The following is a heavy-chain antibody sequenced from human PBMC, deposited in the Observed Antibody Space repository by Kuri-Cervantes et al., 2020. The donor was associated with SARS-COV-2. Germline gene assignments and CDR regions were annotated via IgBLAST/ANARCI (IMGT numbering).Heavy chain of an antibody. CDR1: GFTFDDYA. D-gene: IGHD3-3*01. CDR3: AKPRYYDIWSGYPDYYYYYGMDV. J-gene: IGHJ6*02. V-gene: IGHV3-23*01. Sequence: GGSLRLSCAASGFTFDDYAMHWVRQAPGKGLEWVSAISGSGGSTYYADSVKGRFTISRDNSKNTLYLQMNSLRAEDTAVYYCAKPRYYDIWSGYPDYYYYYGMDVWGQGTTVTVSS. CDR2: ISGSGGST.